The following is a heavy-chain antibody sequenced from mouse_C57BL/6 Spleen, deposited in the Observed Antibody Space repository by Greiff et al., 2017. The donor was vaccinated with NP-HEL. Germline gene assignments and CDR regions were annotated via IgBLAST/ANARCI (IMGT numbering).Heavy chain of an antibody. J-gene: IGHJ3*01. V-gene: IGHV5-17*01. D-gene: IGHD1-1*01. CDR2: ISSGSSTI. Sequence: VQLQQSGGGLVKPGGSLKLSCAASGFTFSDYGMHWVRQAPEKGLEWVAYISSGSSTIYYADTVKGRFTISRDNAKNTLFLQMTSLRSEDTAMYYCAGGSSSWFAYWGQGTLVTVSA. CDR3: AGGSSSWFAY. CDR1: GFTFSDYG.